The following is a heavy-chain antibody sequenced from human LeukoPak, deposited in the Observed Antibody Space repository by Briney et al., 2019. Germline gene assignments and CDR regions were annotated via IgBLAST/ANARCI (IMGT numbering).Heavy chain of an antibody. CDR1: GFTFSSYS. Sequence: GGSLRLSCAASGFTFSSYSMNWVRQAPGKGLEWVSSISSSSSYIYYADSVKGRFTISRDNAKNSLYLQMNSLRAEDTAVYYCAREATKIVPAYNWFDPWGQGTLVTVSS. V-gene: IGHV3-21*01. CDR3: AREATKIVPAYNWFDP. CDR2: ISSSSSYI. J-gene: IGHJ5*02. D-gene: IGHD2-2*01.